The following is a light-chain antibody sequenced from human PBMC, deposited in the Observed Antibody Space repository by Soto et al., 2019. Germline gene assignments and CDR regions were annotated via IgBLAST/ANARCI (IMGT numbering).Light chain of an antibody. CDR2: DAS. CDR1: QSLSSSQ. V-gene: IGKV3-20*01. Sequence: EFVLTQSPGTLSLSPGERATLSCRASQSLSSSQLAWYQQKPGQAPRLLIHDASSRATGISDRFTGSGSGTDFTLTITTLEPEDFAVYYCQQYGSSPRTFGLGTKVDI. CDR3: QQYGSSPRT. J-gene: IGKJ1*01.